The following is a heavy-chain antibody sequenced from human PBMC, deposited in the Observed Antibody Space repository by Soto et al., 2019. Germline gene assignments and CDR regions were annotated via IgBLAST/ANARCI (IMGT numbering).Heavy chain of an antibody. V-gene: IGHV3-48*03. D-gene: IGHD3-10*01. CDR2: ISSSGSTI. J-gene: IGHJ4*02. CDR1: GFTFSSYE. Sequence: GGSLRLSCAASGFTFSSYEMNWVRQAPGKGLEWVSYISSSGSTIYYADSVKGRFTISRDNAKNSLYLQMNSLRAEDTAVYYCARDRAPLKNYYFDHWGQGTLVTVSS. CDR3: ARDRAPLKNYYFDH.